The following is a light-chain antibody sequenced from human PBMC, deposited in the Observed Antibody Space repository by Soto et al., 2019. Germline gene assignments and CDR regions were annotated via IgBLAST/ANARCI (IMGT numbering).Light chain of an antibody. V-gene: IGLV7-43*01. CDR1: TGAVTSGYY. CDR3: LIYYGGAQV. CDR2: STS. J-gene: IGLJ2*01. Sequence: QTVVTQEPSLTVSPGGTVTLTCASSTGAVTSGYYPNWFQQKPGQAPRALIYSTSNKHPWTPARFSGSLLGGKAALTLSGVQPEDEAEYYCLIYYGGAQVFGVGTKLTVL.